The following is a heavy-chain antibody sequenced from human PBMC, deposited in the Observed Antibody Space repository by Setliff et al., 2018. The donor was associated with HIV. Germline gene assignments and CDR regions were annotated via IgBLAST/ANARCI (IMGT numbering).Heavy chain of an antibody. J-gene: IGHJ4*02. V-gene: IGHV3-23*01. Sequence: GGSLRLSCAASGFTFSSYAMNWVRQAPGKGLEWVSVIGGSGGSTYYADSVKGRFTISRDNSRDTLYLQMNSLRVEDTAVYFCAKTIAALDYWGQGTLVTVSS. CDR2: IGGSGGST. D-gene: IGHD6-13*01. CDR1: GFTFSSYA. CDR3: AKTIAALDY.